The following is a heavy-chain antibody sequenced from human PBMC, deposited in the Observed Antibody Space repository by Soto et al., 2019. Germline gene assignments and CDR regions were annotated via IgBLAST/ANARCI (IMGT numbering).Heavy chain of an antibody. CDR1: GGTFSSYA. CDR3: ARDRKSTDGGKGVFGY. D-gene: IGHD1-26*01. J-gene: IGHJ4*02. CDR2: IIPIFGTA. Sequence: QVQLVQSGAEVKKPGSSVKVSCKASGGTFSSYAISWVRQAPGQGLEWMGGIIPIFGTANYAQKFQGRVTITADKSTSTADMELSSLRSEDTAVYYCARDRKSTDGGKGVFGYWGPGTLVTVSS. V-gene: IGHV1-69*06.